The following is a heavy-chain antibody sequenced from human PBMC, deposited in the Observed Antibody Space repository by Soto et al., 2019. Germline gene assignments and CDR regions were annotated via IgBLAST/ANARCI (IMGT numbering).Heavy chain of an antibody. Sequence: PGGSLRLSCAASGFTFSNYGMHWVRQAPGKGLEWVAVIWYDGSNKYHADSVKGRFTISRDNSKNTLYLQMNSLRADDTAVYYCARAPGGVVDDFDYWGQGT. J-gene: IGHJ4*02. CDR2: IWYDGSNK. CDR3: ARAPGGVVDDFDY. V-gene: IGHV3-33*01. CDR1: GFTFSNYG. D-gene: IGHD3-22*01.